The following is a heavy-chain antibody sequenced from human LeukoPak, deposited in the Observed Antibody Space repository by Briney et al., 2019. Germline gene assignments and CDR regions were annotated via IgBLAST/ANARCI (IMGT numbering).Heavy chain of an antibody. Sequence: SETLSLTRVVSGXSLTSTNWWTWARPPPGKGLEWIGEFHLDGRTNSNPSLKSRLIISVNLPENHISLKLTSVTAADTAVYYCAREGGFYRPLDYSGQGTLVTVSS. D-gene: IGHD3-3*01. J-gene: IGHJ4*02. CDR1: GXSLTSTNW. V-gene: IGHV4-4*02. CDR2: FHLDGRT. CDR3: AREGGFYRPLDY.